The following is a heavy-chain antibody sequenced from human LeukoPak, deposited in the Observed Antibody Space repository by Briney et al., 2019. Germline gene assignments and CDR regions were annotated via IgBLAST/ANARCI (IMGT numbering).Heavy chain of an antibody. CDR3: ARGGRRIYYGSGSYYNQNWFDP. J-gene: IGHJ5*02. D-gene: IGHD3-10*01. Sequence: SETLSLTCSVSSYSINSNYYWGWIRQSPGKGLEWIGSIYHTGSTYYNPSLKSRVTISVDTSKNQFSLKLSSVTAADTAVYYCARGGRRIYYGSGSYYNQNWFDPWGQGTLVTVSS. CDR2: IYHTGST. CDR1: SYSINSNYY. V-gene: IGHV4-38-2*02.